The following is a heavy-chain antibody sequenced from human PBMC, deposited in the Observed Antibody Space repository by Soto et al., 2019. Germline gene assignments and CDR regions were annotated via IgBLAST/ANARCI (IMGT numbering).Heavy chain of an antibody. D-gene: IGHD6-6*01. V-gene: IGHV2-5*02. CDR1: GFSLSTSRVD. Sequence: QITLKESGPTLVKPTQTLTLSCIFSGFSLSTSRVDVGWMRQPQGKVLELLALIYWDDDKRHKPSLKSRLTITKGTSSNQVVLTMTNMDPLDTATYYCAHRRPYSNSAEYFFDYWGQGTLVTVSS. CDR3: AHRRPYSNSAEYFFDY. J-gene: IGHJ4*02. CDR2: IYWDDDK.